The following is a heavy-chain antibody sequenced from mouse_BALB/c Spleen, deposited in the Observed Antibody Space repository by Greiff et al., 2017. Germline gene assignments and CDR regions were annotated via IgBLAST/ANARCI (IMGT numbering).Heavy chain of an antibody. J-gene: IGHJ2*01. CDR3: ARDSSGSYFDY. Sequence: EVKLQESGPGLVKPSQSLSLTCSVTGYSITSGYYWNWIRQFPGNKLEWMGYISYDGSNNYNPSLKNRISITRDTSKNQFFLKLNSVTTEDTATYYCARDSSGSYFDYWGQGTTLTVSS. CDR2: ISYDGSN. CDR1: GYSITSGYY. V-gene: IGHV3-6*02. D-gene: IGHD3-1*01.